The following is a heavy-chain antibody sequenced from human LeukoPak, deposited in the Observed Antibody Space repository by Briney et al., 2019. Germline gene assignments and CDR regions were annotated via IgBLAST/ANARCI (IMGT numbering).Heavy chain of an antibody. Sequence: GGSLRLSCAASGFTFSSYSMNWVRQAPGKGLEWVSSISSSSSYIYYADSVKGRFTISRDNSKNTLYLQMNSLIAEDTAVYYCAKETWSRTYYFDYWGEGTLVTVSS. D-gene: IGHD1-1*01. J-gene: IGHJ4*02. CDR1: GFTFSSYS. CDR3: AKETWSRTYYFDY. CDR2: ISSSSSYI. V-gene: IGHV3-21*04.